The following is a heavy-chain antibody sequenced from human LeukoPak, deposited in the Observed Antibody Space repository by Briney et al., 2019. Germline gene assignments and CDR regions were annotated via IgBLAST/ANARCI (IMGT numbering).Heavy chain of an antibody. D-gene: IGHD4-23*01. V-gene: IGHV4-39*07. Sequence: SETLSLTCTVSGGSIISSSHYWGWIRQPPGKGLEWIGSIYYSGSTNYNPSLKSRVTISVDTSKNQFSLKLSSVTAADTAVYYCARGSPSTVVKKNWFDPWGQGTLVTVSS. CDR3: ARGSPSTVVKKNWFDP. J-gene: IGHJ5*02. CDR2: IYYSGST. CDR1: GGSIISSSHY.